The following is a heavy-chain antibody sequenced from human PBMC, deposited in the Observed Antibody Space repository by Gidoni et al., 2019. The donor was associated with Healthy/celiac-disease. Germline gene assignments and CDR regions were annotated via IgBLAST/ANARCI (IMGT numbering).Heavy chain of an antibody. J-gene: IGHJ4*02. CDR3: ARQYSSSWYYFDY. CDR2: IYYSGST. CDR1: AGTISSYY. Sequence: QVQLQESGPGLVKPSETLSLSCLVSAGTISSYYWSWLRQPPGKGLEWFGYIYYSGSTNYNPSLKSRVTISVDTSKNHFSLKLSSVTAADTAVYYCARQYSSSWYYFDYWGQGTLVTVSS. V-gene: IGHV4-59*08. D-gene: IGHD6-13*01.